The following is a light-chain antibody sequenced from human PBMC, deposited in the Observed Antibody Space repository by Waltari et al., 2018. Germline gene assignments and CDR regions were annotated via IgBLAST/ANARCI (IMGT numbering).Light chain of an antibody. Sequence: QSVLTQAPSVSGTPGQRVTISCSGTNYNIGSGPVNWYQQVPGMSPKLLIYSNDQRPAGVPDRLSGSKSGTAASLGISGLQSGDEADYYCATWDGRVNGVLFGGGTKVTVL. CDR3: ATWDGRVNGVL. CDR2: SND. J-gene: IGLJ2*01. CDR1: NYNIGSGP. V-gene: IGLV1-44*01.